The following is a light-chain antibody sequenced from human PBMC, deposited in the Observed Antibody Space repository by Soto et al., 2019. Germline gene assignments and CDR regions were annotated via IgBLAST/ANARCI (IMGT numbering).Light chain of an antibody. CDR3: QQSYSTPRT. V-gene: IGKV1-39*01. CDR2: AAS. CDR1: QSISTY. Sequence: DIQMTQSPSSLSASVGDRVTITCRASQSISTYLNWYQQKVGKAPKLLIYAASSLQRGLPSRFSGSGSGTDFTLTISSLQPEDFATYYCQQSYSTPRTFGQGTKLEIK. J-gene: IGKJ2*02.